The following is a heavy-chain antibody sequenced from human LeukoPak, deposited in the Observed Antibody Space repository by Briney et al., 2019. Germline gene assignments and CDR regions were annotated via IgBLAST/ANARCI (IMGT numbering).Heavy chain of an antibody. J-gene: IGHJ4*02. CDR2: INRSGST. Sequence: SETLSLTCAVYGGSFSGYYWSWIRQPPGKGLEWIGEINRSGSTNYNPSLKSRVTTSVDTSKNQFSLKLSSVTAADTAVYYCARGGQIPRLQYFDYWGQGTLVTVSS. CDR1: GGSFSGYY. D-gene: IGHD2-2*02. V-gene: IGHV4-34*01. CDR3: ARGGQIPRLQYFDY.